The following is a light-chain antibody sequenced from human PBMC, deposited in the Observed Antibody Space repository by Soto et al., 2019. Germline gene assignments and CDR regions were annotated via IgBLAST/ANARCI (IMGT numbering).Light chain of an antibody. CDR1: LGIANY. V-gene: IGKV1-27*01. CDR2: GAS. Sequence: DIQMTQSPPSLSASVGDRVTISCRASLGIANYVLWYQQRPGKVPKLLIYGASSLLSGVPSRFSGSGSGTDFTLTISSLQPEDVGTYYCQKYNSAMWTFGQGTKVDI. J-gene: IGKJ1*01. CDR3: QKYNSAMWT.